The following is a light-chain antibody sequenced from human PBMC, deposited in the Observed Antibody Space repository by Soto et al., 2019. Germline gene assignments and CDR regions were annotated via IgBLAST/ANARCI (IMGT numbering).Light chain of an antibody. CDR1: QSVTSSY. Sequence: EIVVTQSPGTQSLSTGERATLSCRASQSVTSSYLSWYQQKPGQAPRLRIYGASSRDTGITDRFSGSGSGTAFTHSISRLEPEYCAVYYCQQYGSSPAFGGGTKVATK. CDR2: GAS. CDR3: QQYGSSPA. V-gene: IGKV3-20*01. J-gene: IGKJ4*01.